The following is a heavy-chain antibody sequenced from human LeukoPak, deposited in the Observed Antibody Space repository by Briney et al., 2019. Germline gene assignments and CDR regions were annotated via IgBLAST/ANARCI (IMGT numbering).Heavy chain of an antibody. CDR3: ARMYCSSTSCYFDY. D-gene: IGHD2-2*01. CDR2: IYYSGNT. J-gene: IGHJ4*02. Sequence: SETLSLTCTVSGGSISSSSYYWGWIRQPRGKGLEWIVCIYYSGNTYYNPSLKSRATISVDASKNQFSLKVSSVTAADTAVYYCARMYCSSTSCYFDYWGLGTLVTVSS. V-gene: IGHV4-39*01. CDR1: GGSISSSSYY.